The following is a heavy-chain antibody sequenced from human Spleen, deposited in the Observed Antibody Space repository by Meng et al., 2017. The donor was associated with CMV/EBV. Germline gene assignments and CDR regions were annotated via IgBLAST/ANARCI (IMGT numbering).Heavy chain of an antibody. CDR3: ATDRRLSLSLGY. D-gene: IGHD3-16*01. V-gene: IGHV1-2*02. CDR1: GYTFTGYY. Sequence: VQLGPSGAEVKRPGASVKGSCKASGYTFTGYYMHWVRQAPGQRLEWMGWINPNSGGTNYAQKFQGRVTMTRDTSISTAYMELSRLRSEDTAVYYCATDRRLSLSLGYWGQGTLVTVSS. J-gene: IGHJ4*02. CDR2: INPNSGGT.